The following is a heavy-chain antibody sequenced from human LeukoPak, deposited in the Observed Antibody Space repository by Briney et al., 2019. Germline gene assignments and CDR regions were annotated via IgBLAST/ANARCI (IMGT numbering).Heavy chain of an antibody. D-gene: IGHD4-17*01. CDR2: VSYVGSNI. Sequence: GGSLRLSCAASGFTFTNYAMHWVRQAPGKGLEWVAVVSYVGSNIFYADSVEGRFTISRDNSKNTLYLQMSSLRAEDTAVYYCAKSWSGDQDYFDSWGQGTLVTVSS. CDR1: GFTFTNYA. J-gene: IGHJ4*02. V-gene: IGHV3-30*18. CDR3: AKSWSGDQDYFDS.